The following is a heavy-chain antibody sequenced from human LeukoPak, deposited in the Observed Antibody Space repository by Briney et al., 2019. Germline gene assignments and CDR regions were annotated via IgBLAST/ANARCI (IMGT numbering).Heavy chain of an antibody. CDR2: INHSGST. CDR3: ARAGGLRNYYDSSGYYSWYYGMDV. D-gene: IGHD3-22*01. V-gene: IGHV4-34*01. J-gene: IGHJ6*02. CDR1: GGSFSGYY. Sequence: SETLSLTCAVYGGSFSGYYWSWIRQPPGKGLEWIGEINHSGSTNYNPSLKSRVTISVDTSKNQFSLKLSSVTAADTAVYYCARAGGLRNYYDSSGYYSWYYGMDVWGQGTTVTVSS.